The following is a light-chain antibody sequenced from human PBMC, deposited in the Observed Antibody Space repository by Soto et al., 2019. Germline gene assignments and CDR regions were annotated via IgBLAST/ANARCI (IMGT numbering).Light chain of an antibody. CDR2: GAS. CDR3: QQYDSFWT. V-gene: IGKV3-20*01. CDR1: QSVSSSY. Sequence: EIVLTQSPGTLSLSPGARAPLPCRASQSVSSSYLAWYQQKPGQAPRLLIYGASSRATGIPDRFSGSGSGTEFTLTISSLQPDDFASYYCQQYDSFWTFGQGTKVDIK. J-gene: IGKJ1*01.